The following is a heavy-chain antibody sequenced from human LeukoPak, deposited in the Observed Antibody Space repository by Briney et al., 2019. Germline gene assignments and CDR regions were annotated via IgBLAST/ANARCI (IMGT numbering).Heavy chain of an antibody. CDR2: IYSGGST. J-gene: IGHJ3*02. D-gene: IGHD1-26*01. V-gene: IGHV3-53*01. CDR1: GFTVSSNY. Sequence: GGSLRLSCAASGFTVSSNYMSWVRQAPGKGLEWVSIIYSGGSTFYADSVKGRFTISRDNSKNTLYLQLNSLRAEDTAVYYCARGGSYLSAFDIWGQGTMVTVSS. CDR3: ARGGSYLSAFDI.